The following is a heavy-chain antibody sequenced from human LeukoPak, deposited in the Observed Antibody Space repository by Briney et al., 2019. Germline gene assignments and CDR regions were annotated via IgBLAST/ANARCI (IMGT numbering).Heavy chain of an antibody. Sequence: PGGSLRLSCAASGFTFSSYAMHWVRQAPGKGLEWVAVISYDGSNKYYADSVKGRFTISRDNSKNTLYLQMNSLRAEDTAVYYCANTMPRGYWGQGTLVTVSS. V-gene: IGHV3-30*04. J-gene: IGHJ4*02. CDR1: GFTFSSYA. CDR3: ANTMPRGY. CDR2: ISYDGSNK. D-gene: IGHD2-2*01.